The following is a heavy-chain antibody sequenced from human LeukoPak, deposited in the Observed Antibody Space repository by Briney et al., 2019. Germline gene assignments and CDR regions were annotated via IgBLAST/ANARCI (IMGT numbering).Heavy chain of an antibody. CDR1: GGTFSAYY. D-gene: IGHD3-3*01. V-gene: IGHV4-34*01. CDR2: INPTGGT. Sequence: PSETLSLTCAVHGGTFSAYYWSWIRKPPGKGLEWVGEINPTGGTNYNPSLKSRVTMSIDTSKNHFSLNLTSVIAADTAVYYCARGDHYDSWSDYYTQTGYYFDYWGQGTLVSVSS. CDR3: ARGDHYDSWSDYYTQTGYYFDY. J-gene: IGHJ4*02.